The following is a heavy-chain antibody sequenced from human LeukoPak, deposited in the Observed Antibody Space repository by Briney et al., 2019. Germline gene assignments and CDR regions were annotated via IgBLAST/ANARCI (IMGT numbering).Heavy chain of an antibody. CDR3: AIPSGAAVAGSFDY. J-gene: IGHJ4*02. V-gene: IGHV1-69*04. CDR1: GGTFSSYA. D-gene: IGHD6-19*01. Sequence: GASVKVSCKASGGTFSSYAISWVRPAPGQGLEWMGRIIPILGIANYAQKFQGRVTITADKSTSTAYMELSSLRSEDTAVYYCAIPSGAAVAGSFDYWGQGTLVTVSS. CDR2: IIPILGIA.